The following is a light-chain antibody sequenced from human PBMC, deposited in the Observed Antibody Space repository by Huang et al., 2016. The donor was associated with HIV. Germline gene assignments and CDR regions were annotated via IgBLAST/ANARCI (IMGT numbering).Light chain of an antibody. CDR2: AAS. J-gene: IGKJ1*01. CDR3: QQSFNTVWT. V-gene: IGKV1-39*01. Sequence: DIQMTQSPSSLSAAVGDRVTITCRSSQRISTYLNWYRQKPGKAPELLIYAASNLQRGVPSRFSGSGSGTDFTLTINSLQPEDFATYYCQQSFNTVWTFGQGTKVEIK. CDR1: QRISTY.